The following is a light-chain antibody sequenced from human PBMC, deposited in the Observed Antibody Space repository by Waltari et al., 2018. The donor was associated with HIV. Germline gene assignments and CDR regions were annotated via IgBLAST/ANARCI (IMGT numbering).Light chain of an antibody. J-gene: IGLJ1*01. CDR3: SSYTSSSTLV. CDR1: SSDVGGYNY. CDR2: EVS. V-gene: IGLV2-14*01. Sequence: QSALTPPASVSGSPGQSITISCTGPSSDVGGYNYVSWYQQQPGKTPKLMIYEVSNRPSGVATRFAGSKSGNTASLTISGLQAEDEADYYCSSYTSSSTLVFGTGTKVTVL.